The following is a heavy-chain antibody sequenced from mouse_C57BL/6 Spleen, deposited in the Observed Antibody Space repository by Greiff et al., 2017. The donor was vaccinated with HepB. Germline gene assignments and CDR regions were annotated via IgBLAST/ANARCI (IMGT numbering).Heavy chain of an antibody. CDR1: GYTFTGYE. CDR3: NTYFDY. V-gene: IGHV1-15*01. CDR2: IDPETGGT. Sequence: QVQLQQSGAELVRPGASVTLSCKASGYTFTGYEMHWVKQTPVHGLEWIGAIDPETGGTAYNQKFKGKAILTADKSSSTAYMELRSLTSEDSAVYYCNTYFDYWGQGTTLTVSS. J-gene: IGHJ2*01.